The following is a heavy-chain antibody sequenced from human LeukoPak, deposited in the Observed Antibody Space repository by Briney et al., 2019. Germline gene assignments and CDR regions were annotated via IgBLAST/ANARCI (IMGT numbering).Heavy chain of an antibody. CDR3: ARYYYDSSVYYHNCFAP. J-gene: IGHJ5*02. V-gene: IGHV1-69*02. Sequence: SVKVSCKASGGTFSSYTISWVRQAPGQGLEWMGRIIPILGIANYAQKFQGRVTITADKSTSTAYMELSSLRSEDTAVYYCARYYYDSSVYYHNCFAPWGQGTLVTVSS. CDR1: GGTFSSYT. CDR2: IIPILGIA. D-gene: IGHD3-22*01.